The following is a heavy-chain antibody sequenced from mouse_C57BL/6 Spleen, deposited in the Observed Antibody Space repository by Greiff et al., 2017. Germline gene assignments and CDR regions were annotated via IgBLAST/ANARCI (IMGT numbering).Heavy chain of an antibody. V-gene: IGHV5-17*01. J-gene: IGHJ4*01. CDR3: ARDGNNAMDY. Sequence: EVHLVESGGGLVKPGGSLKLSCAASGFTFSDYGMHWVRQAPEKGLEWVAYISSGSSTIYYADTMNGRFTITRDNAKHNLFLQMTSLRYEGTAMYYSARDGNNAMDYWGQGTSVTVSS. CDR1: GFTFSDYG. D-gene: IGHD2-1*01. CDR2: ISSGSSTI.